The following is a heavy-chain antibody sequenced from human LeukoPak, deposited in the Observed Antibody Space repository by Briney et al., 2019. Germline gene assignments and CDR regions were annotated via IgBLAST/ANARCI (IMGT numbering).Heavy chain of an antibody. CDR1: GGTFSSYA. CDR3: ARDLRDYYDSSGYYSPFDY. J-gene: IGHJ4*02. Sequence: SVTVSCKASGGTFSSYAISWVRQAPGQGLEWMGRIIPILGIANYAQKFQGRVTITADKSTSTAYMELSSLRSEDTAVYYCARDLRDYYDSSGYYSPFDYWGQGTLVTVSS. D-gene: IGHD3-22*01. V-gene: IGHV1-69*10. CDR2: IIPILGIA.